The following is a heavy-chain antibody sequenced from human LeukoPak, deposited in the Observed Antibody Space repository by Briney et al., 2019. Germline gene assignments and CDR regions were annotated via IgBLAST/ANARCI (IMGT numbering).Heavy chain of an antibody. D-gene: IGHD6-13*01. V-gene: IGHV4-34*01. Sequence: PSETLSLTCTVYGGSFSGYYWSWIRQPPGKGLEWIGEINHSGSTNYNPSLKSRVTISVDTSKNQFSLKLSSVTAADTAVYYCARPAGAAAGIGAFDIWGQGTMVTVSS. CDR2: INHSGST. CDR3: ARPAGAAAGIGAFDI. CDR1: GGSFSGYY. J-gene: IGHJ3*02.